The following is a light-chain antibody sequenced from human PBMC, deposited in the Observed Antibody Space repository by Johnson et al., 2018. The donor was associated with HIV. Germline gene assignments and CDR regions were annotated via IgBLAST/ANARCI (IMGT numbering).Light chain of an antibody. CDR3: GTWDNSLSAYV. CDR1: SSNIGNNY. Sequence: QSVLTQPPSVSAAPGQKVTISCSGSSSNIGNNYVSWYQQLPGTSPKLLIYENNKRPSGIPDRFSGSKSGTSATLGITGLQTGDEAAYYCGTWDNSLSAYVFGTWTKVTVL. V-gene: IGLV1-51*02. J-gene: IGLJ1*01. CDR2: ENN.